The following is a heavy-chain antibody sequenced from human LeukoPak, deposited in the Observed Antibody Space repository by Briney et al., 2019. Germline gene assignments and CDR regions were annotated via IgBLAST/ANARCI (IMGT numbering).Heavy chain of an antibody. D-gene: IGHD3-22*01. J-gene: IGHJ4*02. CDR3: ARMPKPRTYYYDSSGYNPHFDY. CDR2: INHSGST. CDR1: GGSFSGYY. Sequence: SETLSLTCAVYGGSFSGYYWSWIRQPPGRGLGWIGEINHSGSTNYNPSLKSRVTISVDTSKNQFSLKLSSVTAADTAVYYCARMPKPRTYYYDSSGYNPHFDYWGQGTLATVSS. V-gene: IGHV4-34*01.